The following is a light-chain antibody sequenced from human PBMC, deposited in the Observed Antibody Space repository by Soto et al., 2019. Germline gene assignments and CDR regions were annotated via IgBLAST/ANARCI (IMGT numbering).Light chain of an antibody. J-gene: IGKJ3*01. V-gene: IGKV3-15*01. CDR1: QSVNNN. CDR3: QQYNKWPLT. Sequence: EIVMTQPPVTPSVSPGERATLSGTASQSVNNNVAWYQQKPGHTPRLLIYSASIGATGTPARFSGSGSGSDFTLTISSLQSEDFAVYYCQQYNKWPLTFGPGTKVDIK. CDR2: SAS.